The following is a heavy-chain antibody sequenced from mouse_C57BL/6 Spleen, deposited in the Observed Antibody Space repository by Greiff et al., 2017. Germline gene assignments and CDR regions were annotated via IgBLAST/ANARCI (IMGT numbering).Heavy chain of an antibody. CDR2: ISYDGSN. CDR1: GYSITSGYY. Sequence: EVKLVESGPGLVKPSQSLSLTCSVTGYSITSGYYWNWIRQFPGNKLEWMGYISYDGSNNYNPSLKNRISITRDTSKNQFFLKLNSVTTEDTATYYCARYDGNFFDYWGQGTTLTVSS. D-gene: IGHD2-3*01. J-gene: IGHJ2*01. CDR3: ARYDGNFFDY. V-gene: IGHV3-6*01.